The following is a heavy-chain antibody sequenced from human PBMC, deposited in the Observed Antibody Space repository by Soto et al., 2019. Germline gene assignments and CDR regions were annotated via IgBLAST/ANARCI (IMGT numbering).Heavy chain of an antibody. CDR3: AKVGAGSSWYYDYMDV. Sequence: TGGSLRLSCAASGFTFSSYGMHWVRQAPGKGLEWVAVISYDGSNKYYADYVKGRFTISRDNSKNTLYLQMNSLRAEDTAVYYCAKVGAGSSWYYDYMDVWGKGTTVTVSS. V-gene: IGHV3-30*18. J-gene: IGHJ6*03. CDR2: ISYDGSNK. D-gene: IGHD6-13*01. CDR1: GFTFSSYG.